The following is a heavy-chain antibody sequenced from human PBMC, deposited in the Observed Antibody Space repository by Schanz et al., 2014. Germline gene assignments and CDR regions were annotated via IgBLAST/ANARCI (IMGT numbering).Heavy chain of an antibody. CDR2: IYYSGAT. V-gene: IGHV4-59*01. Sequence: QVQLQESGPGLVKPSETLSLTCNVSGDSIRSYYWSWIRQPPGKGLEWIGYIYYSGATNYNPSLKSRVTISVDSSKNQFSLKLTSVTAADTAVYYCARGVRRGDGKNGYYNWFDPWGQGTLVTVSS. CDR3: ARGVRRGDGKNGYYNWFDP. J-gene: IGHJ5*02. D-gene: IGHD3-22*01. CDR1: GDSIRSYY.